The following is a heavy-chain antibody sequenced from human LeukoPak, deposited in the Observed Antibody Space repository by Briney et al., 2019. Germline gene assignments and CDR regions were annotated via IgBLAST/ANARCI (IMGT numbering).Heavy chain of an antibody. CDR1: GFTVSSNY. CDR3: AKGTDIDYGMDV. D-gene: IGHD2-15*01. J-gene: IGHJ6*02. Sequence: PGGSLRLSCAASGFTVSSNYMSWVRQAPGKGLEWVSVIYSGGSTCYADSVKGRFTISRDNSKNTLYLQMNSLRAEDTAVYYCAKGTDIDYGMDVWGQGTTVTVSS. CDR2: IYSGGST. V-gene: IGHV3-53*01.